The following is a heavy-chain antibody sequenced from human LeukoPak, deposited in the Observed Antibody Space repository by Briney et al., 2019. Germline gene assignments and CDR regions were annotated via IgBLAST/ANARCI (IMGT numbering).Heavy chain of an antibody. CDR3: ARYSLYYYYGMDV. D-gene: IGHD5-18*01. CDR1: GGTFSSYA. Sequence: EASVKVSCKASGGTFSSYAISWVRQAPGQGLEWMGWISPSSGGTNYAQKFQGWVTMTRDTSISTAYMELSRLRSDDTAVYYCARYSLYYYYGMDVWGQGTTVTVSS. V-gene: IGHV1-2*04. CDR2: ISPSSGGT. J-gene: IGHJ6*02.